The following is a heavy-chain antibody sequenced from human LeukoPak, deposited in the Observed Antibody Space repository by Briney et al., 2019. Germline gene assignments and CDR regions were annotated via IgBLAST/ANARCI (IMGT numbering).Heavy chain of an antibody. V-gene: IGHV3-74*01. CDR3: VRNFATGD. J-gene: IGHJ4*02. Sequence: GGSLRLSWAASGFTFSSHLMHWVRQAQGTGLVWVSSIKGDGTAPNYADSVKGRFTISRDSAKSTLYLQMSSLRVEDTAVYHCVRNFATGDRGQGTLVTVSS. D-gene: IGHD3-10*01. CDR1: GFTFSSHL. CDR2: IKGDGTAP.